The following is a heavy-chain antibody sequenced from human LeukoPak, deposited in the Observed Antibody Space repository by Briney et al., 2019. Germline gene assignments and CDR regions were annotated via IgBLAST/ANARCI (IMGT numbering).Heavy chain of an antibody. J-gene: IGHJ4*02. Sequence: GSLRLSCAASGFTFSDYYMNWIRQAPGKGLEWVSYISSSGTTISYADSVKGRFTISRDNAKNSLYLQMNSLRAEDTAVYYCASFFGELTGDYWGQGTLVTVSS. CDR2: ISSSGTTI. CDR1: GFTFSDYY. D-gene: IGHD3-10*01. V-gene: IGHV3-11*01. CDR3: ASFFGELTGDY.